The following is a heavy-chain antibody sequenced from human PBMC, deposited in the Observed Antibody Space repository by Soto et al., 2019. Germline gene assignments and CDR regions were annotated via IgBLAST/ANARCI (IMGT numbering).Heavy chain of an antibody. CDR1: GFSLTNARMG. V-gene: IGHV2-26*01. Sequence: QVTLKESGPVLVRPTETLTLTCTVSGFSLTNARMGVSWVRQPPGKALEWLAHIFSTDEKSYSTSLKSRLTSSKDTSESPVGLTMTNMGPVDTATYYGAPIRDLWNGHYMAYYSGMDVWGQGTTVTVSS. D-gene: IGHD3-3*01. CDR3: APIRDLWNGHYMAYYSGMDV. CDR2: IFSTDEK. J-gene: IGHJ6*02.